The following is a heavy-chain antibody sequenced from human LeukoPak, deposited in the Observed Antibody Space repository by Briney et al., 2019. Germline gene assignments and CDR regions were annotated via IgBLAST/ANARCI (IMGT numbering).Heavy chain of an antibody. CDR3: AKGDSGTFGSPFDY. Sequence: GGSLRLSCVASGFTFSNYWMSWVRQAPGKGLEWVANIKHDGSEKYYVDSVKGRFSISRDNAKNTLYLQMNSLRAEDTAVYYCAKGDSGTFGSPFDYWGQGTLVTVSS. CDR2: IKHDGSEK. J-gene: IGHJ4*02. CDR1: GFTFSNYW. D-gene: IGHD3-10*01. V-gene: IGHV3-7*03.